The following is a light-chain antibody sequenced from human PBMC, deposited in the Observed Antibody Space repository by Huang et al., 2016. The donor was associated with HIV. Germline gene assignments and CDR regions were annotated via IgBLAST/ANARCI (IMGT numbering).Light chain of an antibody. CDR2: DAS. V-gene: IGKV1-33*01. Sequence: DIQMTQSPSSLSASVGDRITITCQASQDMNNYLNWYQQKPGKSPKLLIYDASYLEIGVPSRFSGSGSGTNFTFSISSLQPEDIATYYCQQYDNLPITFGQGTRLEIK. J-gene: IGKJ5*01. CDR3: QQYDNLPIT. CDR1: QDMNNY.